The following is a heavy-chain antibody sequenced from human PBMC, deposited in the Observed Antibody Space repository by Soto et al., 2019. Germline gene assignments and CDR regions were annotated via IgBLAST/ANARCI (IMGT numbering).Heavy chain of an antibody. CDR2: ISSSSSYI. CDR1: GVNFRSYS. J-gene: IGHJ4*02. D-gene: IGHD3-22*01. Sequence: GGSQRLSSTSSGVNFRSYSMNWVRQAPGKGLEWVSSISSSSSYIYYADSVKGRFTISRDNAKNSLYLQMNSLRAEDTAVYYCARVKYYDSSGYSVWGQGTLVTVSS. CDR3: ARVKYYDSSGYSV. V-gene: IGHV3-21*01.